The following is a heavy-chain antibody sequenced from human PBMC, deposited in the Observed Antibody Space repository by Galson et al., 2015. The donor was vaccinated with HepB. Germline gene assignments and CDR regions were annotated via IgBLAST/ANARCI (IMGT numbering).Heavy chain of an antibody. CDR1: GGSMNGYY. V-gene: IGHV4-59*01. CDR3: ARVPRGPYYYYYMDV. D-gene: IGHD3-10*01. J-gene: IGHJ6*03. CDR2: IYYSGST. Sequence: SETLSLTCTVSGGSMNGYYWSWIRQPPGKGLEWIGYIYYSGSTNYNPSLKSRVTIPVDTSKNQFSLKLSSVTAADTAIYYCARVPRGPYYYYYMDVWGTGTTVTVSS.